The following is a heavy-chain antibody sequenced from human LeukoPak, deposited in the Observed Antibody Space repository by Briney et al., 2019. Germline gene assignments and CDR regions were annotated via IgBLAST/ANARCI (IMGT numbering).Heavy chain of an antibody. V-gene: IGHV4-39*07. Sequence: SETLSLTRAVSGGSISSSSYYWVWIRQPPGQGLEWIGSVYHSGSTYYNPSLKSRVTTSIDTSKNQFSLKLSSVTAADTAVYYCARDIVLVAASLYYFDYWGQGTLVTVSS. J-gene: IGHJ4*02. CDR3: ARDIVLVAASLYYFDY. D-gene: IGHD2-8*02. CDR1: GGSISSSSYY. CDR2: VYHSGST.